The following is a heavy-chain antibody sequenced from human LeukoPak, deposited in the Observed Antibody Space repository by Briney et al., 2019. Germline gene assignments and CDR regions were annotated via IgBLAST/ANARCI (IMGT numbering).Heavy chain of an antibody. CDR3: ARLPMVRERGYYYYGMDV. CDR2: IYHSGST. J-gene: IGHJ6*02. V-gene: IGHV4-30-2*01. Sequence: SETLSLTCAVSGGSISSGGYSWSWIRQPPGKGLEWIGYIYHSGSTYYNPSLKSRVTISVDRSKNQFSLKLSSVTAADTAVYYCARLPMVRERGYYYYGMDVWGQGTTVTVSS. D-gene: IGHD3-10*01. CDR1: GGSISSGGYS.